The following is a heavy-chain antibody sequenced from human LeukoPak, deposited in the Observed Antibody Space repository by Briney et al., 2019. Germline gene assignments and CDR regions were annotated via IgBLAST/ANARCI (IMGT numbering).Heavy chain of an antibody. Sequence: GGSLRLSCAASGFTFSSYGMHWVRQAPVKGLEWVAVISYDGSNKYYADSVKGRFTISRDNSKNTLYLQMNSLRAEDTAVYYCAKDAYGYYDFWSGFYFDYWGQGTLVTVSS. V-gene: IGHV3-30*18. CDR1: GFTFSSYG. D-gene: IGHD3-3*01. J-gene: IGHJ4*02. CDR3: AKDAYGYYDFWSGFYFDY. CDR2: ISYDGSNK.